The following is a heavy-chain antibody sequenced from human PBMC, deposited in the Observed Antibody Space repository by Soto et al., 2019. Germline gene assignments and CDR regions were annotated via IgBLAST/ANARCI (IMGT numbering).Heavy chain of an antibody. D-gene: IGHD6-6*01. Sequence: EVQLVESGGGLVQPGGSLRLSCAASGFTFSSYWMHWVRQAPGKGLVWVSRINRDGSSTSYADSVKGRFTISRDNAKNTLYLQMNSLRAEDTAVYYCARGGQGYSSSPRKDYYGMDVWGQGTTVTVSS. CDR1: GFTFSSYW. CDR2: INRDGSST. J-gene: IGHJ6*02. CDR3: ARGGQGYSSSPRKDYYGMDV. V-gene: IGHV3-74*01.